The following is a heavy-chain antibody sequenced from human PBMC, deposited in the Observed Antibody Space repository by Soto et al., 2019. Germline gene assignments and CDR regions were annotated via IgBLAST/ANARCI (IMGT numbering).Heavy chain of an antibody. J-gene: IGHJ4*02. V-gene: IGHV3-30*18. Sequence: QVQLVESEGGVVQPGRSLRLSCAASGFTFSSYGMHWVRQAPGKGLEWVAVISYDGSNKYYADSVKGRFTISRDNSKNTLYLQMNSMRAEDTAVYHTAKDRPMLVLVNTLDYWGQGTLATVSS. CDR3: AKDRPMLVLVNTLDY. CDR2: ISYDGSNK. D-gene: IGHD3-22*01. CDR1: GFTFSSYG.